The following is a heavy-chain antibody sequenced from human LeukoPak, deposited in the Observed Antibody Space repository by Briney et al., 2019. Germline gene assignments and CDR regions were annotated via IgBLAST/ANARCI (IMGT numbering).Heavy chain of an antibody. V-gene: IGHV3-30*02. J-gene: IGHJ6*03. CDR3: AKVAITMVRGVSSGRYYYYYYMDV. Sequence: GGTLRLSCAASGFTFSNYGMHWVRQAPGKGLEWVAFIRYDGSNKYYADPVKGRFTISRDNSKNTLYLQMNSLRAEDTAVYYCAKVAITMVRGVSSGRYYYYYYMDVWGKGTTVTISS. D-gene: IGHD3-10*01. CDR1: GFTFSNYG. CDR2: IRYDGSNK.